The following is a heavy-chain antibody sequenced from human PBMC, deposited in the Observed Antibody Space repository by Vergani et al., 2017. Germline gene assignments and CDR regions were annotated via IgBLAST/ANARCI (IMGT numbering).Heavy chain of an antibody. D-gene: IGHD2-2*01. CDR1: GFTFSSYA. V-gene: IGHV3-30-3*01. Sequence: QVQLVESGGGVVQPGRSLRLSCAASGFTFSSYAMHWVRQAPGKGLEWVAVISYDGSNKYYADSVKGRFTISRDNSKNPLYLQMNSLRAEDTAVYYCAGTSGAGYYYYYGMDVWGQGTTVTVSS. CDR3: AGTSGAGYYYYYGMDV. J-gene: IGHJ6*02. CDR2: ISYDGSNK.